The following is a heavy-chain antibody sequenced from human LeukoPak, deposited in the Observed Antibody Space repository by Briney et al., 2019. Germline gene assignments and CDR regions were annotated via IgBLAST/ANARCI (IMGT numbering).Heavy chain of an antibody. J-gene: IGHJ6*03. D-gene: IGHD6-6*01. Sequence: GGSLRLSCAASGFTFSSYAMSWVRQAPGKGLEWVSAISGSGGSTYYADSVKGRFTISRDNSKNTLYLQMNSLRAEDTAVYYCARDQGSSSYYYYYMDVWGKGTTATVSS. CDR1: GFTFSSYA. CDR3: ARDQGSSSYYYYYMDV. V-gene: IGHV3-23*01. CDR2: ISGSGGST.